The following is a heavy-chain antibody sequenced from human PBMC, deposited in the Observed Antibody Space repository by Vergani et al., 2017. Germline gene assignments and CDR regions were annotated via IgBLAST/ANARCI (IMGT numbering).Heavy chain of an antibody. D-gene: IGHD5/OR15-5a*01. J-gene: IGHJ4*02. CDR1: GFTFSNSA. CDR2: ISSDGGST. V-gene: IGHV3-23*01. Sequence: EVHLLESGGGLVQSGGSLRLSCAASGFTFSNSAVSWVRQAPGRGLAWVSTISSDGGSTYYADSVKGRFTISRDNSKNSVYLQMDSLRVEDTAVYYCARDWGDSIVSPNDYWGPGTVVTVSS. CDR3: ARDWGDSIVSPNDY.